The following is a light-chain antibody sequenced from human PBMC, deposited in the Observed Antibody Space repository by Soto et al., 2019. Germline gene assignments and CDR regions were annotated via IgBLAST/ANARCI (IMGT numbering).Light chain of an antibody. CDR2: EVT. J-gene: IGLJ1*01. Sequence: QSALAQPASVSGSLGQSITIFCTGTSSDIGAYNYVSWYQHHPGKAPKLMIYEVTTRPSGVSNRFSGSKSGNTASLTISGLQAEDEADYYCTSYTSGIPYVFGSGTKLTVL. V-gene: IGLV2-14*01. CDR1: SSDIGAYNY. CDR3: TSYTSGIPYV.